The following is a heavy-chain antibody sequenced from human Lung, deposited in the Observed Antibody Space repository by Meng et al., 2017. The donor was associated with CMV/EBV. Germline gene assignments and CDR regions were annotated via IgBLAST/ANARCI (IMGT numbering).Heavy chain of an antibody. Sequence: GEXXKISCAASGFTFSSYAMSWVRQAPGKGLEWVSAISGSGGSTYYADSVKGRFTISRDNSKNTLYLQMNSLRAEDTAVYYCAKDALRFLEWLSPRVYYYYYGMDVWGQGTXVTVSS. CDR1: GFTFSSYA. V-gene: IGHV3-23*01. CDR2: ISGSGGST. CDR3: AKDALRFLEWLSPRVYYYYYGMDV. J-gene: IGHJ6*02. D-gene: IGHD3-3*01.